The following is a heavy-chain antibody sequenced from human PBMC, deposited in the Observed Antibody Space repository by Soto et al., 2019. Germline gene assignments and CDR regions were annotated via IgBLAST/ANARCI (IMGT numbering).Heavy chain of an antibody. D-gene: IGHD3-10*01. V-gene: IGHV6-1*01. Sequence: PSQTLSFTCAISGDSVSSNSAAWNWIRQSPSRGLEWLGRTYYRSKWYNDYAVSVKSRITINPDTSKNQFSLQLNSVTPEDTVVYYCARERVLLWFGEGFDYWGQGTLVTVSS. CDR1: GDSVSSNSAA. J-gene: IGHJ4*02. CDR2: TYYRSKWYN. CDR3: ARERVLLWFGEGFDY.